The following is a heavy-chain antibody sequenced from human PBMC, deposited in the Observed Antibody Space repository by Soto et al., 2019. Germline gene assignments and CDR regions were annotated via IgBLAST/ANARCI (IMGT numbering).Heavy chain of an antibody. CDR3: ARGSGSSSSAAFDI. CDR2: MNPNSGNT. CDR1: GYGFTSYD. J-gene: IGHJ3*02. Sequence: ASVKVSCKASGYGFTSYDSNWVRQATGQGLEWMGWMNPNSGNTGYAQKFQGRVTMTRNTSISTAYMELSSLRSEDTAVYYCARGSGSSSSAAFDIWGQRTMVTVSS. V-gene: IGHV1-8*01. D-gene: IGHD6-6*01.